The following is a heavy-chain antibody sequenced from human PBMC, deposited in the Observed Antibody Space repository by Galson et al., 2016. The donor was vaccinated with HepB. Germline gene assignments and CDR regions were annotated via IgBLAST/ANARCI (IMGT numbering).Heavy chain of an antibody. J-gene: IGHJ3*02. CDR2: ISTYNGNT. D-gene: IGHD3-22*01. CDR3: ARTYYYDTIGYYRVFDI. Sequence: SVKVSCKASGYTFTTYSISWVRQAPGQGLEWMGWISTYNGNTNYAQKLQGRVTMTTDTSTSTAYMELRSLTSDDTAVYYCARTYYYDTIGYYRVFDIWGQGTMVTVSS. CDR1: GYTFTTYS. V-gene: IGHV1-18*01.